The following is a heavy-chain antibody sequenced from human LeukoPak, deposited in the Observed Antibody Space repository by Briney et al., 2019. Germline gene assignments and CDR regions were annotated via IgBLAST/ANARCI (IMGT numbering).Heavy chain of an antibody. J-gene: IGHJ4*02. CDR3: ARNLPVRTDGWPLFDY. V-gene: IGHV3-48*03. CDR2: IDTGATSI. D-gene: IGHD2-2*01. CDR1: GFTFSYFE. Sequence: GGSLRLSCAASGFTFSYFEMNWLRQAPGNGLQWVTHIDTGATSIHYAYSVKGRFTIARDNAKNSLYLQINRLTAEATALYYSARNLPVRTDGWPLFDYWGQGALVTVSS.